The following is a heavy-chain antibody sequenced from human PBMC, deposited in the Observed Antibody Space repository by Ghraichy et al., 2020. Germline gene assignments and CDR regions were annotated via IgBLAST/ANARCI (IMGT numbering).Heavy chain of an antibody. Sequence: SETLSLTCTVSGGSVSSGSYYWSWIRQPPGKGLEWIGYIYYSGSTNYNPSLKSRVTISVDTSKNQFSLKLSSVTAADTAVYYCAREKVSSGWLDYWGQGTLVTVSS. CDR3: AREKVSSGWLDY. D-gene: IGHD6-19*01. V-gene: IGHV4-61*01. CDR2: IYYSGST. CDR1: GGSVSSGSYY. J-gene: IGHJ4*02.